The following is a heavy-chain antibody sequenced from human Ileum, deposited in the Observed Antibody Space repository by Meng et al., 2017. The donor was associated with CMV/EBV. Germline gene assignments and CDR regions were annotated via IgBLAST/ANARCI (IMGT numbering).Heavy chain of an antibody. V-gene: IGHV4-4*07. J-gene: IGHJ4*02. CDR3: ARAAARGVPVDY. CDR1: GVSISNYY. D-gene: IGHD3-10*01. Sequence: QVQLQESGPGLVKPSETLSLTCSVSGVSISNYYWTWIRQPAGKGLEFIGRVSPGGIEYNPSLTSRVTMSLDTSRNQLSLNLNSVTAADTAVYYCARAAARGVPVDYWGQGILVTVSS. CDR2: VSPGGI.